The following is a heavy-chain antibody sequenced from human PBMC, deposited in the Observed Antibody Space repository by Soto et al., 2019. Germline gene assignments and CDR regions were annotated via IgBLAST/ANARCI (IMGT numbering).Heavy chain of an antibody. CDR1: GGSISTYY. V-gene: IGHV4-4*07. J-gene: IGHJ4*02. CDR2: IHTTDGT. D-gene: IGHD6-13*01. Sequence: SETLSLTCTVSGGSISTYYWSWIRQPAGKGMEWIGRIHTTDGTKYNPSLKSRVTMSIDTSNNQFSLKLSSLTAADTAVYYCARALSSAAGLYFDFWGQGTLVTVSS. CDR3: ARALSSAAGLYFDF.